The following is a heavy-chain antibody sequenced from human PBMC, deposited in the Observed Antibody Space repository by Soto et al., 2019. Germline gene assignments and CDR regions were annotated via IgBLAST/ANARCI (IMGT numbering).Heavy chain of an antibody. D-gene: IGHD3-10*01. CDR1: GFTFSNFG. CDR2: IWYDGNNR. Sequence: QVQLVESGGGVVQPGRSLRLSCAASGFTFSNFGMHWVRQAPGTGLEWVAVIWYDGNNRRYGDSVRGRFTVSSDNSKNTVYLQMDSLRVEDTAMYYCARDRELGRTSPYFDFWGQGTLVTVSS. V-gene: IGHV3-33*01. CDR3: ARDRELGRTSPYFDF. J-gene: IGHJ4*02.